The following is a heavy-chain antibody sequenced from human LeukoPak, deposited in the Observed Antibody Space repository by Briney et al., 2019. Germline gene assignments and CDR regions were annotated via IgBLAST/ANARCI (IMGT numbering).Heavy chain of an antibody. CDR2: IYYSGNT. V-gene: IGHV4-39*01. Sequence: SETLSPTCTVSGGSISSNSYYWAWIRQPPGKGLEWIGTIYYSGNTYYNPSLKSRVTISIDTSKNQFSLKLSSVTAADTAVYYSSRLSYYNYYMDVWGKGTTVTVSS. J-gene: IGHJ6*03. CDR1: GGSISSNSYY. CDR3: SRLSYYNYYMDV.